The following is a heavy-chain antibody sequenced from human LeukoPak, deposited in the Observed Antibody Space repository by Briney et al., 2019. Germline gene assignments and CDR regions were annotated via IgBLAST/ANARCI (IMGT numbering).Heavy chain of an antibody. D-gene: IGHD1-26*01. Sequence: ASVKVSCKVSGYTLTELSMHWVRQAPGKGLEWMGGFDPEDGETIYAQKFQGRVTMTEDTSTDTAYMELSSLRSEDTAVYYCARVKTVGATVDYWGQGTLVTVSS. J-gene: IGHJ4*02. CDR3: ARVKTVGATVDY. V-gene: IGHV1-24*01. CDR1: GYTLTELS. CDR2: FDPEDGET.